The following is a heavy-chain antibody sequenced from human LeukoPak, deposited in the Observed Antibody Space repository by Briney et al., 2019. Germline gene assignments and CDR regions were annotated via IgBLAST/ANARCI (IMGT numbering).Heavy chain of an antibody. V-gene: IGHV1-46*01. CDR3: ARDSPRYCSSTSCRLGDYYYGMDV. CDR1: GYTFTSYY. Sequence: ASVKVSCKASGYTFTSYYMHWVRQAPGQGLEWMGIINPSGGSTNYAQKLQGRVTMTTDTSTSTAYMELRSLRSDDTAVYYCARDSPRYCSSTSCRLGDYYYGMDVWGQGTTVTVSS. CDR2: INPSGGST. J-gene: IGHJ6*02. D-gene: IGHD2-2*01.